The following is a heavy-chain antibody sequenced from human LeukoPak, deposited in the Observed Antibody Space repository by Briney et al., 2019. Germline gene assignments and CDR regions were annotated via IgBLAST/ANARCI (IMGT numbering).Heavy chain of an antibody. Sequence: PSQTLSLTCAVSGGSISSGGYSWSWIRQPPGKGLEWIGYIYHSGSTYYNPSLKSRVTISVDRSKNQFSLKLSSVTAADTAVYYCAREGGGSYTRGYFDLWGRGTLVTVSS. D-gene: IGHD1-26*01. CDR3: AREGGGSYTRGYFDL. J-gene: IGHJ2*01. V-gene: IGHV4-30-2*01. CDR2: IYHSGST. CDR1: GGSISSGGYS.